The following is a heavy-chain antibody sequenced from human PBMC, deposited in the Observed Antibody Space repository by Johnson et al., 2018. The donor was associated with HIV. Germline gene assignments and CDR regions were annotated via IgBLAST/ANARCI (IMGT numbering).Heavy chain of an antibody. CDR3: ARFENTLSNAFDI. CDR2: IYSGGST. V-gene: IGHV3-53*01. CDR1: GFTVSSNY. Sequence: EQLVESGGGLIQPGASLRLSCAASGFTVSSNYMSWVRQAPGKALEWVSVIYSGGSTGYADSVKGRFTISRDNAKNSLYLQMNSLRAEDTALYYCARFENTLSNAFDIWGQGTMVTVSS. J-gene: IGHJ3*02. D-gene: IGHD3-10*01.